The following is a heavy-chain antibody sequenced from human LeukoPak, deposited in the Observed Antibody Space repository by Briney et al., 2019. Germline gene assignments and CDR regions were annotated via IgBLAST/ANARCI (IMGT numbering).Heavy chain of an antibody. Sequence: GGSLRLSCAASGFTFSSYGMHWVRQAPGKGLEWVAFIRYDGSNKYYADSVKGRFSISRDNAKNTLYLQMNSLRAEDTAVYYCARQYCSGGSCYSFLAFDIWGQGTMVTVSS. CDR2: IRYDGSNK. V-gene: IGHV3-30*02. CDR1: GFTFSSYG. CDR3: ARQYCSGGSCYSFLAFDI. J-gene: IGHJ3*02. D-gene: IGHD2-15*01.